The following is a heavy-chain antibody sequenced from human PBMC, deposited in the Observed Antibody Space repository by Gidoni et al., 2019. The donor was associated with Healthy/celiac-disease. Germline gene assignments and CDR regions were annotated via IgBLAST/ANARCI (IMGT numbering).Heavy chain of an antibody. CDR3: ARDPVPAASRELFDY. D-gene: IGHD2-2*01. CDR1: VGTFSSYA. V-gene: IGHV1-69*04. CDR2: IIPILGIA. Sequence: QVQLVQSGAEVKKPGSSVKVSCKASVGTFSSYAISWVRQAPGQGLEWMGRIIPILGIANYAQKFQGRVTITADKSTSTAYMELSSLRSEDTAVYYCARDPVPAASRELFDYWGQGTLVTVSS. J-gene: IGHJ4*02.